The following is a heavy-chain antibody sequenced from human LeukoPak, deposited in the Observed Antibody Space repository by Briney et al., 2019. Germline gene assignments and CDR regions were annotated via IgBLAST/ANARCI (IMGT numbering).Heavy chain of an antibody. CDR2: INPNSGGT. CDR3: ARAPRGGGSPYYFDY. J-gene: IGHJ4*02. CDR1: GYTFTGYY. Sequence: ASVKASCKASGYTFTGYYMHWVRQAPGQGLEWMGWINPNSGGTNYAQKFQGRVTMTRDTSISTAYMELSRLRSDDTAVYYCARAPRGGGSPYYFDYWGQGTLVTVSS. D-gene: IGHD2-15*01. V-gene: IGHV1-2*02.